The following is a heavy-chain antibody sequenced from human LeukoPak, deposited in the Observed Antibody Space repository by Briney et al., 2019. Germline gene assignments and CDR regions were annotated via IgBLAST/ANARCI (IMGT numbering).Heavy chain of an antibody. CDR2: IYYSGST. Sequence: SETLSLTCTVSGGSISSSSYYWGWIRQPPGKGLEWIGSIYYSGSTYYNPSLKSRVTISVDTSKNQFSLKLSSVTAADTAVYYCARGRRGIAARPFDYWGQGTLVTVSS. CDR1: GGSISSSSYY. V-gene: IGHV4-39*01. D-gene: IGHD6-6*01. CDR3: ARGRRGIAARPFDY. J-gene: IGHJ4*02.